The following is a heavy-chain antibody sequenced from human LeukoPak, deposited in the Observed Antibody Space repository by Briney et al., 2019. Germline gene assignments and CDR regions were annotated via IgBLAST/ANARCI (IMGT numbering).Heavy chain of an antibody. CDR2: IRYDGSNK. CDR1: GFTFSSYG. V-gene: IGHV3-30*02. J-gene: IGHJ6*03. Sequence: PGGSLRLSCAASGFTFSSYGMHWVRQAPGKGLEWVAFIRYDGSNKCYADSVKGRFTISRDNSKNMLYLQMNSLRSEETAVYYCAKVTSPYYYYMDVWGKGTSVTVSS. CDR3: AKVTSPYYYYMDV.